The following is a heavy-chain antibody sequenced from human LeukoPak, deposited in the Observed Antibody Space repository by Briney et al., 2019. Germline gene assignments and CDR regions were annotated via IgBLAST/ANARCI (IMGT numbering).Heavy chain of an antibody. CDR1: GFTFSSYA. CDR2: ISGSGGST. V-gene: IGHV3-23*01. D-gene: IGHD2-15*01. Sequence: GGSLRLSCAASGFTFSSYAMSWVRQAPGKGLEWVSAISGSGGSTYYADSVKGRFTISRDNTKNTLYLQMNSLRAEDTAVYYCANDYCSGGSCYSLLAGGHSDYWGRGTLVTVSS. J-gene: IGHJ4*02. CDR3: ANDYCSGGSCYSLLAGGHSDY.